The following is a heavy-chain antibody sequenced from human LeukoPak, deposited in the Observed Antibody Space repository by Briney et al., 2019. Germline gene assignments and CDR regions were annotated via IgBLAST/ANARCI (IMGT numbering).Heavy chain of an antibody. CDR2: IYTRGST. Sequence: SETLSLTCTVSVGSISSYYRSWIRQPAAKGLEWIGRIYTRGSTNYHPSLKSRVTMSVDTSKNQFSLKLSSVTAADTAVDYCATYCSSTSCYGGSAFDIWGQGTMVTVSS. CDR3: ATYCSSTSCYGGSAFDI. D-gene: IGHD2-2*01. CDR1: VGSISSYY. J-gene: IGHJ3*02. V-gene: IGHV4-4*07.